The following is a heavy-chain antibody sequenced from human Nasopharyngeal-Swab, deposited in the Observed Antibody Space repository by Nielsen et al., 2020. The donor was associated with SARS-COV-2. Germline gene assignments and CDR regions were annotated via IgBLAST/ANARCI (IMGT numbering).Heavy chain of an antibody. CDR3: ARLTGRLSYTPDY. CDR2: IYYSGST. D-gene: IGHD3-16*02. J-gene: IGHJ4*02. V-gene: IGHV4-59*01. Sequence: SETLSLTCTVSGCSISSYYWSWIRQPPGKGLEWIGYIYYSGSTNYNPSLKSRVTISVDTSKNQFSLKLSSVTGADTAVYYCARLTGRLSYTPDYWGQGTLVTVSS. CDR1: GCSISSYY.